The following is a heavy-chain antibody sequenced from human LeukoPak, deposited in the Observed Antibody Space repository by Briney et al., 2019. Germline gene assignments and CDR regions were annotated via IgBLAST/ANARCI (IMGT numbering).Heavy chain of an antibody. V-gene: IGHV4-39*01. CDR3: AREGDCSGGSCYYYYYMDV. CDR2: IYYSGST. D-gene: IGHD2-15*01. CDR1: GGSISSSSYY. J-gene: IGHJ6*03. Sequence: SETLSLTCTVSGGSISSSSYYWGWIRQPPGKGLEWIGSIYYSGSTYYNPSLTSRVTISVDTSKNQFSLKLSSVTAADTAVYYCAREGDCSGGSCYYYYYMDVWGKGTTVTVSS.